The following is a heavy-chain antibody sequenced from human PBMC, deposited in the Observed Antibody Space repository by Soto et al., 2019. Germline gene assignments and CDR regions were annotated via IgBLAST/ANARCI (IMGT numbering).Heavy chain of an antibody. CDR1: GVPFSSYY. CDR2: ISSSGSTI. D-gene: IGHD3-10*01. V-gene: IGHV3-11*01. CDR3: AREATLYMVRGPNWFDP. Sequence: PGGSLSLSSSASGVPFSSYYMSWLSQAPGKGLEWVSYISSSGSTIYYADSVKGRFTISRDNAKNSLYLQMNSLRAEDTAVYYCAREATLYMVRGPNWFDPWGQGTLVTVSA. J-gene: IGHJ5*02.